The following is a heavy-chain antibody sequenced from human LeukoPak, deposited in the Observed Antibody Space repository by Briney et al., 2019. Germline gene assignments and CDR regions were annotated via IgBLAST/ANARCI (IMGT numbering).Heavy chain of an antibody. V-gene: IGHV4-39*07. CDR1: GDSITSGGYY. CDR3: ARRDYAAWFDP. J-gene: IGHJ5*02. Sequence: SETLSLTCGVSGDSITSGGYYWAWLRQPPGKGLEWIGSVYYTGTIKYNPSLEGRVSISRDMSKNQFSLNVNSVDATDTAVYYCARRDYAAWFDPWGQGTLVTVSS. CDR2: VYYTGTI. D-gene: IGHD4/OR15-4a*01.